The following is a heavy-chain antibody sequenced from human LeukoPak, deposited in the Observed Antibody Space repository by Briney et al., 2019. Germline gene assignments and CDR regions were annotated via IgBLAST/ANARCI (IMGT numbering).Heavy chain of an antibody. CDR3: ARGSELFDY. J-gene: IGHJ4*02. D-gene: IGHD1-26*01. CDR1: GFTFSSYA. V-gene: IGHV4-31*02. Sequence: LRLSCAGSGFTFSSYAMSWIRQHPGKGLEWLAYIYDSGSAYYNPSLKNRVIISVDASKNQFSLKLTSVTAADTAVYYCARGSELFDYWGQGALVTVSS. CDR2: IYDSGSA.